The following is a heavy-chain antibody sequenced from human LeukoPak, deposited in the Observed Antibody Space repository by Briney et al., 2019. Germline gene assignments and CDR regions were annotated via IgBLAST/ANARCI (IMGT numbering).Heavy chain of an antibody. CDR3: ASSDWTSDGGDY. CDR1: GFRFDDYG. D-gene: IGHD1-1*01. V-gene: IGHV3-20*04. Sequence: GGSLRLSCAVSGFRFDDYGMSWVRQAPGQGLEWVSGISRNGDYTGYADSVKGRFTMSRDNAKNFLYLEMHSLRAEDTALYYCASSDWTSDGGDYWGQGTLVTVSS. CDR2: ISRNGDYT. J-gene: IGHJ4*02.